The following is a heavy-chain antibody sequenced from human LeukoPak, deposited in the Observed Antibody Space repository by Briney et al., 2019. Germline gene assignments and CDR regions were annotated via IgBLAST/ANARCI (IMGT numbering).Heavy chain of an antibody. Sequence: SETLSLTCTVSGYSLSSGYYWGWIRQPPGKGLEWIGSIYHSGSTYYNPSLKSRVTISVDTSKNQFSLKLSSVTAADTAVYYCARAITIFGVVEKAFDYWGQGTLVTVSS. CDR1: GYSLSSGYY. J-gene: IGHJ4*02. D-gene: IGHD3-3*01. V-gene: IGHV4-38-2*02. CDR2: IYHSGST. CDR3: ARAITIFGVVEKAFDY.